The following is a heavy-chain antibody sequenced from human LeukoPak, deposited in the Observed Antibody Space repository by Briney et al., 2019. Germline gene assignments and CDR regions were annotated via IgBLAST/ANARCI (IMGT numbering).Heavy chain of an antibody. CDR2: IHYSGNT. D-gene: IGHD2-2*01. V-gene: IGHV4-31*03. CDR3: ARAVSSRWYNDR. Sequence: SQTLSLTCTVSGGSITNGDYYWSWIRHHPGKGLEWIGYIHYSGNTYYNSSLKSRVTISVDTSKNQFSLKLSSVTAADTAVYYCARAVSSRWYNDRRGQGTLVTVSS. CDR1: GGSITNGDYY. J-gene: IGHJ5*02.